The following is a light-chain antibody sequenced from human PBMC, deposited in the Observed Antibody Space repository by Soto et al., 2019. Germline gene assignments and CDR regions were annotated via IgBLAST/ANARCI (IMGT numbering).Light chain of an antibody. CDR2: GAS. Sequence: EKVMTQSPATLSLSPGDRATLSCRSSQSVSTHLAWYQQKPGQAPRLLIYGASTRATGIPARFSGSGSGTEFTLTINSLRSEDVAVYYCQQFHRWPVTFGGGAKVEI. V-gene: IGKV3-15*01. CDR3: QQFHRWPVT. J-gene: IGKJ4*01. CDR1: QSVSTH.